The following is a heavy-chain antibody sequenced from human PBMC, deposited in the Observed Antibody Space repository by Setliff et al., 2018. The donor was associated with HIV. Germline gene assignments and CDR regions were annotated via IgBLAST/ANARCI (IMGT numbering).Heavy chain of an antibody. Sequence: GGSLRLSCAASGFTFSSYAMSWVRQAPGKGLEWVSVIYRSGSTTYYADSVRGRFTISRDNSNNILFLQMNSLLAEDTAVYYFAKGVKFLDPWGQGTLVTVSS. J-gene: IGHJ5*02. V-gene: IGHV3-23*03. CDR1: GFTFSSYA. D-gene: IGHD3-16*01. CDR3: AKGVKFLDP. CDR2: IYRSGSTT.